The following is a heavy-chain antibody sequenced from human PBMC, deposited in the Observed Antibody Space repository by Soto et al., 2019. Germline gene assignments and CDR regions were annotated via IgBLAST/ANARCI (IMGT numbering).Heavy chain of an antibody. D-gene: IGHD2-2*02. CDR3: AAGGSNGYIR. Sequence: QVQLVQSGAEVRKPGSSVKVSCKASRDTFNDYAITWVRQAPGQGLEWMGGIIPVVGTTKYAQKFQGRVTMTADESTSTDYMELNSLTSEDRAVYYCAAGGSNGYIRWGQGTQVSVSS. J-gene: IGHJ4*02. V-gene: IGHV1-69*01. CDR2: IIPVVGTT. CDR1: RDTFNDYA.